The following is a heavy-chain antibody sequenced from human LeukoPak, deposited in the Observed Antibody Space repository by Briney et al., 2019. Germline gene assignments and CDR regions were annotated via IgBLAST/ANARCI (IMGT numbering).Heavy chain of an antibody. CDR3: AKEWYYDSSGYADY. D-gene: IGHD3-22*01. Sequence: PGGSLRLSCAASGFTFSSYAMSWVRQAPGKGLEWVSAISGSGGSTYYADSVKGRFTISRDNSKNTLYLQMNSLGAEDTAVYYCAKEWYYDSSGYADYWGQGTLVTVSS. J-gene: IGHJ4*02. CDR2: ISGSGGST. V-gene: IGHV3-23*01. CDR1: GFTFSSYA.